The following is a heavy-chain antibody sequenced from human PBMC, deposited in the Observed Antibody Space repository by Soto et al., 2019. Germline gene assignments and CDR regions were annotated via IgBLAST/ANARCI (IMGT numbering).Heavy chain of an antibody. CDR1: GYTYTSYG. J-gene: IGHJ4*02. CDR3: ARDVAGTGYFDY. V-gene: IGHV1-18*01. Sequence: ASVKVSCKASGYTYTSYGISWVRQAPGRGLEWMGWISAYNGNTNYAQKLQGRVTMTTDTSTSTAYMELRSLRSDDTAVYYCARDVAGTGYFDYWGQGTLVTVSS. D-gene: IGHD6-19*01. CDR2: ISAYNGNT.